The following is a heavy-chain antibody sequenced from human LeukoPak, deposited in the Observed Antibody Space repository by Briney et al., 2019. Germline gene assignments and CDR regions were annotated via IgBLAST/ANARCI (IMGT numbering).Heavy chain of an antibody. CDR1: GFTFGDYA. D-gene: IGHD3-3*01. J-gene: IGHJ4*02. V-gene: IGHV3-49*04. CDR2: IRSKAYGGTT. Sequence: GGSLRLSCTASGFTFGDYAMSWVRQAPGRGLEWVGFIRSKAYGGTTEYAASVKGRFTISRDDSKSIAYLQMNSLKTEDTAVYYCTRDPADYDFWSGYSDWGQGTLVTVSS. CDR3: TRDPADYDFWSGYSD.